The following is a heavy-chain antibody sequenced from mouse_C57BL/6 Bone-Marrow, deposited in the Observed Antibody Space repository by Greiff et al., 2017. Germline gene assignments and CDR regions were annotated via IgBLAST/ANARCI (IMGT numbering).Heavy chain of an antibody. J-gene: IGHJ2*01. CDR2: INPYNGGT. D-gene: IGHD1-1*02. V-gene: IGHV1-19*01. CDR1: GYTFTDYY. Sequence: VQLKESGPVLVKPGASVKMSCKASGYTFTDYYMNWVKQSHGKSLEWIGVINPYNGGTSYNKKFKGKATLPVDTSSSPAYMELNRLTSEDSAVYYCAPLWFYFDYWGQGTTLTVSS. CDR3: APLWFYFDY.